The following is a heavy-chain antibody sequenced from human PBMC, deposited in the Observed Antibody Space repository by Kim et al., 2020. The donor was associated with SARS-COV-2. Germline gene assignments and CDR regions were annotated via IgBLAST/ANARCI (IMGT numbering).Heavy chain of an antibody. Sequence: GGSLRLSCAASGFTFSSYSMNWVRQAPGKGLEWVSYISIGSTTIYYADSVKGRFTISRDNAKNSLYLQMNSLRDEDTAVYYCARIGVTGRTYFFDYWGQGTLVTVSS. CDR2: ISIGSTTI. CDR1: GFTFSSYS. V-gene: IGHV3-48*02. D-gene: IGHD3-3*01. J-gene: IGHJ4*02. CDR3: ARIGVTGRTYFFDY.